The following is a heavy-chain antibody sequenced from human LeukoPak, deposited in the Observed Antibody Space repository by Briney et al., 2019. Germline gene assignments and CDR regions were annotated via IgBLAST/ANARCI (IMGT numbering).Heavy chain of an antibody. CDR1: GFSLTSSGVG. CDR3: AHRDVVAVAPFDH. J-gene: IGHJ4*02. D-gene: IGHD6-19*01. V-gene: IGHV2-5*02. CDR2: IYWDDDK. Sequence: GPTLVKPTQTLTLTFTFSGFSLTSSGVGVGWIRQPPGKALEWLAVIYWDDDKRYSPSLSSRLTITKDTSNNQVVLTMTNMDPMDTATYFCAHRDVVAVAPFDHWGQGTLVTVSS.